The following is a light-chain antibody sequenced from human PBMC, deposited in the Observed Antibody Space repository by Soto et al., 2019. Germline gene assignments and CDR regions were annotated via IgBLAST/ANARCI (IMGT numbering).Light chain of an antibody. CDR1: QSVSSN. Sequence: EIVVTQSPATLSVSPGERATLSCRASQSVSSNLAWFQQRPGQAPRLLIYGASTRATGIPARFSGSGSGTEFTLTISILQAEDFAVYYCQQYNNWWTFGQGTKVEIK. V-gene: IGKV3-15*01. CDR2: GAS. J-gene: IGKJ1*01. CDR3: QQYNNWWT.